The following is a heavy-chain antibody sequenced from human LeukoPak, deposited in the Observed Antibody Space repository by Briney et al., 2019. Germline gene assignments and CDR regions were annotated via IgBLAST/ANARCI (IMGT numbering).Heavy chain of an antibody. J-gene: IGHJ4*02. CDR3: ARHVEDPKPPGYSYGYRDKRPSFYDY. V-gene: IGHV4-59*08. Sequence: SETLSLTCTVSGGSISSYYWSWIRQPPGKGLEWIGYIYYSGSTNYNPSLKSRVTISVDTSKNQFSLKLSSVTAADTAVYYCARHVEDPKPPGYSYGYRDKRPSFYDYWGQGTLVTVSS. CDR1: GGSISSYY. D-gene: IGHD5-18*01. CDR2: IYYSGST.